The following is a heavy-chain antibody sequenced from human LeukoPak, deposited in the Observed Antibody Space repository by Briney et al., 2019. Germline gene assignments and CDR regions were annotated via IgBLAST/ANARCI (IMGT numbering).Heavy chain of an antibody. Sequence: GGSLRLSCAASRFTFSSYSMNWVRQAPGKGLEWVSSISISRWYTYYANSSKGRFTIPKDNSNNSLYMQMKSVRAEDTAVYYCARRDKTVVVQGEMYDYWGQGTLVTVSS. V-gene: IGHV3-21*01. CDR2: ISISRWYT. CDR1: RFTFSSYS. D-gene: IGHD2-2*01. CDR3: ARRDKTVVVQGEMYDY. J-gene: IGHJ4*02.